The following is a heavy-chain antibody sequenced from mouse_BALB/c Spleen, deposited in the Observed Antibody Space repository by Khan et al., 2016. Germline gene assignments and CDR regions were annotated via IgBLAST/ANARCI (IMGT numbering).Heavy chain of an antibody. CDR2: IDPTSDYT. V-gene: IGHV1-4*01. CDR1: GFTSTHYT. J-gene: IGHJ2*01. Sequence: QVQLKESGAELARPGASVKMSCKASGFTSTHYTIHWIKQRLGQGLEWIGYIDPTSDYTNYNQNFKDKATLTADKSSNTAYMQLSSLTSEDSAVYSCARKISAATSFDYWGQGTTIKVSS. D-gene: IGHD1-2*01. CDR3: ARKISAATSFDY.